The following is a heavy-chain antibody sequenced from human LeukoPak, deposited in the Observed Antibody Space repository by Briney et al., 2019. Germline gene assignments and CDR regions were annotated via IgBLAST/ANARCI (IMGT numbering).Heavy chain of an antibody. D-gene: IGHD6-19*01. Sequence: TGGSLRLSCAASGFTFSDYFMSWLRQAPGKGLEWVSYISSSSDNTHYADSVKGRFTISRDNARNSLYLQMNSLRDVDTAVYYCARENYNSGWTYWYFDLWGRGTLVTVSS. CDR1: GFTFSDYF. V-gene: IGHV3-11*06. J-gene: IGHJ2*01. CDR3: ARENYNSGWTYWYFDL. CDR2: ISSSSDNT.